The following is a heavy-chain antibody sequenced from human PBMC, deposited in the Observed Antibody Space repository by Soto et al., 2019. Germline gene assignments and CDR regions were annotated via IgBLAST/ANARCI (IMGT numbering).Heavy chain of an antibody. CDR1: GFTVSSNY. J-gene: IGHJ4*02. CDR2: IYSGRSA. CDR3: ARHGYSYGGGYFDY. V-gene: IGHV3-66*04. Sequence: EVQLVESGGGLVQPGGSLRLSCAASGFTVSSNYMSWVRQAPGKGLEWVSVIYSGRSAYYADSVEGRFTISRDNSKNTQYLQMNGLRAEDTAVYYCARHGYSYGGGYFDYWGQGTLVTVSS. D-gene: IGHD5-18*01.